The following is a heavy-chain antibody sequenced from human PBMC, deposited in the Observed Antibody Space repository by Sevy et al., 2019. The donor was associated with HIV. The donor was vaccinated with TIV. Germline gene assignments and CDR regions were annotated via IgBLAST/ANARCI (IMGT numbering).Heavy chain of an antibody. CDR2: MRHDGINK. Sequence: GGSLRLSCAASGFSFSNYGLHWVRQAPGKGLEWVSFMRHDGINKFYADSVKGRFTISRDNSKNTLFLQMNSLRPEDTAVYFCAKSPGGSGTYSGRWGQGTLVTVSS. CDR1: GFSFSNYG. V-gene: IGHV3-30*02. CDR3: AKSPGGSGTYSGR. D-gene: IGHD3-10*01. J-gene: IGHJ4*02.